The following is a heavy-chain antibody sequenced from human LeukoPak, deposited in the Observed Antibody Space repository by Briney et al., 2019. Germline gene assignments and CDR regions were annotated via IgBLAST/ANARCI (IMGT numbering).Heavy chain of an antibody. CDR2: INRSGST. V-gene: IGHV4-34*01. J-gene: IGHJ4*02. CDR3: ARLWFFFDY. D-gene: IGHD3/OR15-3a*01. CDR1: GGSFSGYY. Sequence: SETLSLTCAVYGGSFSGYYWSWIRQPPGKGLEWIGEINRSGSTNYNPSLKSRVTISVDTSKNQFSLKLSSVTAADTAVYYCARLWFFFDYWGQGTLVTVSS.